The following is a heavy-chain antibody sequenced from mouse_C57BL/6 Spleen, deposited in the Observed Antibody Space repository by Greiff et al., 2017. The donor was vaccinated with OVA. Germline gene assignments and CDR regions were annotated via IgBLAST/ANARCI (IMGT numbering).Heavy chain of an antibody. D-gene: IGHD1-1*01. J-gene: IGHJ2*01. V-gene: IGHV1-63*01. Sequence: VKLVESGAELVRPGPSVKMSCKASGYTFTNYWIGWAKQRPGHGLEWIGDIYPGGGYTNYNEKFKGKATLTADKSSSTAYMQFSSLTSEDSAIYYCARKEGYYYGSSYQYYFDYWGQGTTLTVSS. CDR1: GYTFTNYW. CDR2: IYPGGGYT. CDR3: ARKEGYYYGSSYQYYFDY.